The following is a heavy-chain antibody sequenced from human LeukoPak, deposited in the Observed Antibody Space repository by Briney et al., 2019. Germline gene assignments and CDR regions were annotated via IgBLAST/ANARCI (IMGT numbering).Heavy chain of an antibody. V-gene: IGHV3-30*02. D-gene: IGHD4-17*01. J-gene: IGHJ6*02. CDR3: AKELYNYGDYGAEGLDV. CDR1: GYSFTSYW. Sequence: GESLKISCKGSGYSFTSYWIGWVRQAPGKGLEWVALISYDGSSEYYAGSVKGRFTISRDNSKITVYLQMNSLKAEDTAVYYCAKELYNYGDYGAEGLDVGGQGTTVTVS. CDR2: ISYDGSSE.